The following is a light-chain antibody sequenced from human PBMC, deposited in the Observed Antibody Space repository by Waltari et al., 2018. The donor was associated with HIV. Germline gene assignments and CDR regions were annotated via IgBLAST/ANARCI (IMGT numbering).Light chain of an antibody. Sequence: DIVMTQPPFFLPVSPGEPASISCRSSESLLHANGYNYLTWYMQKQGQFPQLLVYLGSHRASGVPDRFSGSGAGTDFTLHSNKVEVDDVGLYHCVQALEMPLTFGAGTKVEIK. J-gene: IGKJ4*01. CDR2: LGS. CDR1: ESLLHANGYNY. V-gene: IGKV2-28*01. CDR3: VQALEMPLT.